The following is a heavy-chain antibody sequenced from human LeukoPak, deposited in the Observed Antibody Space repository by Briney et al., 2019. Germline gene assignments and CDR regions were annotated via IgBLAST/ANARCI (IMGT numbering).Heavy chain of an antibody. CDR3: AREEMATSPPFDY. CDR1: GYTFTGYY. CDR2: INPNSGGT. Sequence: ASVKVSCKASGYTFTGYYMHWVRQAPGQGLEWMGWINPNSGGTNYAQKFQGRVTMTRDTSISTAYMELSRLRSDDTAVYYCAREEMATSPPFDYWGQGTLVTVSS. V-gene: IGHV1-2*02. J-gene: IGHJ4*02. D-gene: IGHD5-24*01.